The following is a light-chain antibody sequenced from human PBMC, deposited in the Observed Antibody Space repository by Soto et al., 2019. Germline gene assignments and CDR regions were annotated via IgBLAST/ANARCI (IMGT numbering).Light chain of an antibody. CDR3: QQYKSYPFS. V-gene: IGKV1-5*01. J-gene: IGKJ3*01. Sequence: DIQMTQSPSTLSASVGDRVTITCRASQSITGWLAWYQQKPGTAPKLLIYDATSLESGVPSRFSGSASGTEFTLTISGLQADDFATYYCQQYKSYPFSFGPGTKVNV. CDR2: DAT. CDR1: QSITGW.